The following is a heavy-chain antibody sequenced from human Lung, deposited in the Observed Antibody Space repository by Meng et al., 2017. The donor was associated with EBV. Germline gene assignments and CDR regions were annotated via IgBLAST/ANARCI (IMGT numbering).Heavy chain of an antibody. CDR3: ARRDILTGQIDY. J-gene: IGHJ4*02. CDR2: IYHSGST. V-gene: IGHV4-4*02. D-gene: IGHD3-9*01. CDR1: VGSISSSNL. Sequence: VSLPVEGPSTGRHSGTPSLTRAVSVGSISSSNLWSWVRQPPGKGLEWIGEIYHSGSTNYNPALKSRVTISVDKSKNQFSLKLSSVTAADTAVYYCARRDILTGQIDYWGQGTLVTVSS.